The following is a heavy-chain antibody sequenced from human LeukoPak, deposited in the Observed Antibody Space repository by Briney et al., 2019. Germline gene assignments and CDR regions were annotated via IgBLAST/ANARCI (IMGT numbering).Heavy chain of an antibody. V-gene: IGHV1-24*01. Sequence: ASVKVSCKVSGYTLTELSMHWVRQAPGKGLEWMGGFDPEDGETIYAQKFQGRVTMTRNTSISTAYMELSSLRSEDTAVYYCARGAVVTSYYYYYMDVWGKGTTVTISS. CDR3: ARGAVVTSYYYYYMDV. J-gene: IGHJ6*03. CDR1: GYTLTELS. CDR2: FDPEDGET.